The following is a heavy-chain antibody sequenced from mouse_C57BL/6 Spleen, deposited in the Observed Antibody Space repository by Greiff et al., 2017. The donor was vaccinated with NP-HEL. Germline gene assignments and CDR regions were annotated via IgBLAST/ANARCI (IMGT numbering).Heavy chain of an antibody. CDR3: ASTAQATYAMDY. J-gene: IGHJ4*01. CDR2: ISYDGSN. CDR1: GYSITSGYY. V-gene: IGHV3-6*01. Sequence: DVKLQESGPGLVKPSQSLSLTCSVTGYSITSGYYWNWIRQFPGNKLEWMGYISYDGSNNYNPSLKNRISITRDTSKNQFFLKLNSVTTEDTATYYCASTAQATYAMDYWGQGTSVTVSS. D-gene: IGHD3-2*02.